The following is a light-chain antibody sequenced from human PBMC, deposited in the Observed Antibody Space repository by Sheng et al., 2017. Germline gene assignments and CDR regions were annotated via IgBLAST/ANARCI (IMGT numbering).Light chain of an antibody. CDR3: QQYGVYYS. CDR1: QNIVSS. J-gene: IGKJ2*03. CDR2: GAS. Sequence: EIQMTQSPSTLSASVGDRVTFTCRASQNIVSSLAWYQQKPGVAPKLLIYGASSLQRGVSSRFSGSGSGTEFTLTISSVQPDDFATYYCQQYGVYYSFGPGAKLEIK. V-gene: IGKV1-5*03.